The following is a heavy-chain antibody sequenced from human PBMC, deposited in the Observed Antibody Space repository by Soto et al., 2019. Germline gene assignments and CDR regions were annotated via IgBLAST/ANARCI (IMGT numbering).Heavy chain of an antibody. V-gene: IGHV1-2*04. Sequence: GASVKVSCKASGYTFTGYYMHWVRQAPGQGLEWMGWINPNSGGTNYAQKFQGWVTMTRDTSISTAYMELSRLRSDDTTVYYCARGGITMVRGVLTLYYFDYWGQGTLVTVSS. CDR3: ARGGITMVRGVLTLYYFDY. J-gene: IGHJ4*02. CDR2: INPNSGGT. CDR1: GYTFTGYY. D-gene: IGHD3-10*01.